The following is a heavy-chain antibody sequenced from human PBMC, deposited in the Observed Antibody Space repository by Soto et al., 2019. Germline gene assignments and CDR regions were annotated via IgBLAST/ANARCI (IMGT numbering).Heavy chain of an antibody. CDR3: ARLREYSSSSGRYYYYYGMDV. V-gene: IGHV5-51*01. CDR2: IYPGDSDT. D-gene: IGHD6-6*01. CDR1: GYSFTSYW. Sequence: GESLKISCKGSGYSFTSYWIGWVRQMPGKGLEWMGIIYPGDSDTRYSPSFQGQVTISADKSISTAYLQWSSLKASDTAMYYCARLREYSSSSGRYYYYYGMDVCGQGPTVTVYS. J-gene: IGHJ6*02.